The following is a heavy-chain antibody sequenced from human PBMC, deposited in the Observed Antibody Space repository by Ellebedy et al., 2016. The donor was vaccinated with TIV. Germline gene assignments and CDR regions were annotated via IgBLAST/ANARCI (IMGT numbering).Heavy chain of an antibody. V-gene: IGHV1-2*04. Sequence: ASVKVSCKASGYTFTGYYMYWVRQAPGQGLEWMGWINPNSGGTNYAQKFQGWVSMTRDTSISTAYMELSRLRSDDTAVYYCARDGYTTAFDYWGQGTLVTVSS. J-gene: IGHJ4*02. D-gene: IGHD5-24*01. CDR3: ARDGYTTAFDY. CDR2: INPNSGGT. CDR1: GYTFTGYY.